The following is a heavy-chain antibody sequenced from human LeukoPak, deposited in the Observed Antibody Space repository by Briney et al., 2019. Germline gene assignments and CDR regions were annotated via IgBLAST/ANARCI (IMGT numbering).Heavy chain of an antibody. Sequence: GGSLRLPCAASGFTFSSYSMNWVRQAPGKGLEWVSSISSSSSYIYYADSVKGRFTISRDNAKNSLYLQMNSLRAEDTAVYYCARALQRAAPFDYWGQGTLVTVSS. J-gene: IGHJ4*02. V-gene: IGHV3-21*01. CDR3: ARALQRAAPFDY. CDR1: GFTFSSYS. CDR2: ISSSSSYI.